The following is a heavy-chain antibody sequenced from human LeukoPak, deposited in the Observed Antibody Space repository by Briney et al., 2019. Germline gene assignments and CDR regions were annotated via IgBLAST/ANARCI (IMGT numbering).Heavy chain of an antibody. CDR1: GFTFSTYG. V-gene: IGHV3-30*02. CDR3: AKDRCSNGIGCYYYYMEV. Sequence: GGSLRLSCEASGFTFSTYGMHWVRQAPGKGLEWVAYIQYDRTNEQYAHSVKGRFRISRDNSNNILYLQMNSLRTEDTAVYYCAKDRCSNGIGCYYYYMEVWGKGTTVIISS. J-gene: IGHJ6*03. CDR2: IQYDRTNE. D-gene: IGHD2-8*01.